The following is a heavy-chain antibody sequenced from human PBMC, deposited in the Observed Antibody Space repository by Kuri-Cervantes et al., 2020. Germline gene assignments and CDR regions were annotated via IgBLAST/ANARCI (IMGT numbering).Heavy chain of an antibody. CDR3: ARGEVPVAGSAFDI. V-gene: IGHV1-18*01. CDR1: GYTFTSYA. D-gene: IGHD6-19*01. Sequence: ASVKVSCKASGYTFTSYAMHWVRQAPGQGLEWMGWISAYNGNTNYAQKLQGRVTMTTDTSTSTAYMELRSLRSDDTAVYYCARGEVPVAGSAFDIWGQGTMVTVSS. J-gene: IGHJ3*02. CDR2: ISAYNGNT.